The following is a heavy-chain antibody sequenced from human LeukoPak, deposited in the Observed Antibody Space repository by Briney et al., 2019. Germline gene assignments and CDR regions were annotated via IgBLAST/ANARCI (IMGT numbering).Heavy chain of an antibody. J-gene: IGHJ4*02. Sequence: GGSLRLSCAASGFTFSSYAMHWVRQAPGKGLEWVAVISYDGSNKYYADSVKGRFTISRDNSKNTLYLQMNSLRAEDTAVYYCAKHMTTEDYWGQGTLVTVSS. CDR2: ISYDGSNK. V-gene: IGHV3-30*04. CDR3: AKHMTTEDY. CDR1: GFTFSSYA. D-gene: IGHD4-17*01.